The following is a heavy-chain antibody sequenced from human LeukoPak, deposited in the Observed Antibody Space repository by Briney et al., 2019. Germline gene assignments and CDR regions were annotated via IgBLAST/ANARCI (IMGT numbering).Heavy chain of an antibody. CDR3: ARDQYDTWSRRGNFDS. CDR2: IKLDGSEK. V-gene: IGHV3-7*03. J-gene: IGHJ4*02. D-gene: IGHD3-3*01. Sequence: GGSLRLSCAVSGFTFSGFWMSWSRQAPGKGLEWVANIKLDGSEKNYVDSVKGRFTISRDNTKNSLYLQMNSLRAEDTAVLYCARDQYDTWSRRGNFDSWGQGTLVIVSS. CDR1: GFTFSGFW.